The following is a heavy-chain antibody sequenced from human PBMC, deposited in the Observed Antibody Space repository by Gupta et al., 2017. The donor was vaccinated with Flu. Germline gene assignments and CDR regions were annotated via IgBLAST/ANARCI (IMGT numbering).Heavy chain of an antibody. Sequence: FSGYEMGGVRQAPGKGLEWISYITSVGTTIYYADSVKGRFTISRDNTKNSPYLQMNSLRSEDTAVYYCVRQRGSIRAFDIWGHGTMVSVCS. CDR3: VRQRGSIRAFDI. CDR1: FSGYE. D-gene: IGHD3-16*01. V-gene: IGHV3-48*03. CDR2: ITSVGTTI. J-gene: IGHJ3*02.